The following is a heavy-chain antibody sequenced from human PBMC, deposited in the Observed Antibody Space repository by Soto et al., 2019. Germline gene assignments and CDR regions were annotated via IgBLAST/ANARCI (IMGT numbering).Heavy chain of an antibody. V-gene: IGHV3-64D*06. Sequence: GGSLRLSXSVSGFTFSSYAMHWVRQAPGKGLEYVASISSEGASTYYADSVKGRFIISRDNSKNTLYLQMSSLRVEDTAVYYCVKDRYVDYWGQGILVTVSS. CDR3: VKDRYVDY. J-gene: IGHJ4*02. CDR1: GFTFSSYA. CDR2: ISSEGAST.